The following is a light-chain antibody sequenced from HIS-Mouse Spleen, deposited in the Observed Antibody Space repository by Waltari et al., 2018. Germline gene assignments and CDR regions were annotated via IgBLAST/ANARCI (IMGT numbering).Light chain of an antibody. CDR2: DAS. Sequence: EIVLTQSPATLSLSPGERATLSCRPSQSVSSYLAWYQQKPGQAPRLLIYDASNRATGIPARFSGSGSGTEFTLTISSLEPEDFAVYYCQQRSNWPPYTFGQGTKLEIK. CDR3: QQRSNWPPYT. CDR1: QSVSSY. V-gene: IGKV3-11*01. J-gene: IGKJ2*01.